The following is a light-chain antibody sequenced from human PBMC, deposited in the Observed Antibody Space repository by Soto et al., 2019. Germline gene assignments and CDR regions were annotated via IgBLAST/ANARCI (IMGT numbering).Light chain of an antibody. J-gene: IGKJ1*01. CDR1: QSVSSY. CDR3: QQYGSSPWT. Sequence: EIVLTQYPATLSLSPGERATLSCRASQSVSSYLAWYQQKPGQAPRLLIYGASSRATGIPDRFSGSGSGTDFTLTISRLEPEDFAVYYCQQYGSSPWTFGQGTKVDI. CDR2: GAS. V-gene: IGKV3-20*01.